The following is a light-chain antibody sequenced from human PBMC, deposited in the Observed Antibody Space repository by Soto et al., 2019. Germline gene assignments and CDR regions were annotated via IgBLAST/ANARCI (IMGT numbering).Light chain of an antibody. CDR2: DNN. CDR1: SSNIGNNY. J-gene: IGLJ1*01. V-gene: IGLV1-51*01. CDR3: ATWDDSLSAAG. Sequence: QSVLTQPPSVYAAPGQTATISCSGTSSNIGNNYVSWYQHLPGTAPKLLISDNNNRPSGIPDRFSGSKSGTSATLAITGRQTGDEADYYCATWDDSLSAAGFGPGTKVPVL.